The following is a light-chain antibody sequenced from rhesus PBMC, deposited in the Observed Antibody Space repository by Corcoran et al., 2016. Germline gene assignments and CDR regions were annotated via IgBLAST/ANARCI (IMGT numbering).Light chain of an antibody. CDR3: QQTSNVWT. Sequence: ETVVTQSPATLSLSPGERATFSCRASQSIDTYLAGYHQKPGQAPRALIYGASRMATGIPERFSGGGSGTDFTLNISSLEPEVVRVYYCQQTSNVWTFGQGTKVGI. J-gene: IGKJ1*01. CDR1: QSIDTY. CDR2: GAS. V-gene: IGKV3-24*04.